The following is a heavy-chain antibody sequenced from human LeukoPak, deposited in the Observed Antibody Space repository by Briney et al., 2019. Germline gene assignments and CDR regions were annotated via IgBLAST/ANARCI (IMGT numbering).Heavy chain of an antibody. CDR2: IYYSGST. D-gene: IGHD5-12*01. J-gene: IGHJ3*02. V-gene: IGHV4-59*01. Sequence: SETLSLTCTVSGGSISSYYWGWIRQPPGKGLEWIGYIYYSGSTNYNPSLKSRVTISVDTSKNQFSLKLSSVTAADTAVYYCARELGYEEASDIWGQGTMVTVSS. CDR1: GGSISSYY. CDR3: ARELGYEEASDI.